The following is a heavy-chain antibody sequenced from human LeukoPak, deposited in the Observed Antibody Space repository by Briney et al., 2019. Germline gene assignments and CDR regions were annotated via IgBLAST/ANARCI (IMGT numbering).Heavy chain of an antibody. D-gene: IGHD3-16*02. Sequence: GASVKVSCKASGGTFSSYAISWVRQAPGQGLEWMGGIIPIFGTANYAQKFQGRVTITADKSTSTAYMELSSVTAADTAVYYCARGGAVYDYVWGSYRYPDYWGQGTLVTVSS. CDR1: GGTFSSYA. J-gene: IGHJ4*02. V-gene: IGHV1-69*06. CDR3: ARGGAVYDYVWGSYRYPDY. CDR2: IIPIFGTA.